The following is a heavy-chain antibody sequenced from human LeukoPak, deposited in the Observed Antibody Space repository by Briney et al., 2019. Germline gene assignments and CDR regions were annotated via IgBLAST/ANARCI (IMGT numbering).Heavy chain of an antibody. Sequence: GGSLRLSCAASGFTFSTYAMTWVRQAPGKGLEWVSSITGSGDGTSAADSVKGRFTISRDNSKNTLYLQMNSLRVEDTAVYYCAKAGLVRGGALDSWGQGTLVTVSS. J-gene: IGHJ4*02. D-gene: IGHD4/OR15-4a*01. CDR1: GFTFSTYA. V-gene: IGHV3-23*01. CDR3: AKAGLVRGGALDS. CDR2: ITGSGDGT.